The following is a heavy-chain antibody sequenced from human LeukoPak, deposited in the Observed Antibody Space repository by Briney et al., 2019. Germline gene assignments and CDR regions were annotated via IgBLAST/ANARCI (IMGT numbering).Heavy chain of an antibody. J-gene: IGHJ4*02. CDR1: GFTFSNYA. V-gene: IGHV3-23*01. Sequence: GGSLRLSCAASGFTFSNYAMNWVRQAPRKGLESVSGISTSGVSTYHADSVKGRFTISRDNSKNTLYLQMNSLRAEDTAVYYCAKESCQETGGDCYSPVDYWGQGTLVTVSS. CDR3: AKESCQETGGDCYSPVDY. CDR2: ISTSGVST. D-gene: IGHD2-21*02.